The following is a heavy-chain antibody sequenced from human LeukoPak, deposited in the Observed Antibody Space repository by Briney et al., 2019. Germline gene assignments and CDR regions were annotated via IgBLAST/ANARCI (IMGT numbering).Heavy chain of an antibody. CDR2: INHSGST. CDR1: GGSFSGYC. D-gene: IGHD3-22*01. Sequence: SETLSLTCAVYGGSFSGYCWSWIRQPPGKGLEWIGEINHSGSTNYNPSLKSRVTISVDTSKNQFSLKLSSVTAADTAVYYCAGRQQIVVVSSPFDYWGQGTLVTVSS. V-gene: IGHV4-34*01. J-gene: IGHJ4*02. CDR3: AGRQQIVVVSSPFDY.